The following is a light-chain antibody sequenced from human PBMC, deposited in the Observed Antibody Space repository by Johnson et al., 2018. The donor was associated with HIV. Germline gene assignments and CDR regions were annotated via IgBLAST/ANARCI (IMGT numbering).Light chain of an antibody. Sequence: QSVLTQPPSVSAAPGQKVTISCSGSTSNIGDNYVSWYRQLPGTAPKLLISANDTRPSGFPDRFSGPKSGTSATLGITGLQTGDEADYYCGTWDSSLRAFVFGTGTKVTVL. J-gene: IGLJ1*01. CDR2: AND. CDR1: TSNIGDNY. CDR3: GTWDSSLRAFV. V-gene: IGLV1-51*01.